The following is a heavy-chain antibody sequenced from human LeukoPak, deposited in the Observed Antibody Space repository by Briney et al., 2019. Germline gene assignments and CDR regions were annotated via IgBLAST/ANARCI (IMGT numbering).Heavy chain of an antibody. Sequence: GGSLRLSCSASGFTFSAYFMHWVRQAPGKGLEYISSISSNEYDTYYADSVKGRFTISRDNSKNTLFLQMSSLRAEDTAVYYCVKDLNGTWSFDYWGQGTLVTVSS. D-gene: IGHD2-8*01. CDR1: GFTFSAYF. CDR3: VKDLNGTWSFDY. J-gene: IGHJ4*02. CDR2: ISSNEYDT. V-gene: IGHV3-64D*06.